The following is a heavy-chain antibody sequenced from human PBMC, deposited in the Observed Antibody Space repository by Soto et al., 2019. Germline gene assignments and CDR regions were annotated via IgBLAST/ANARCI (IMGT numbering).Heavy chain of an antibody. J-gene: IGHJ4*02. Sequence: PSETLSLTCTVSGGSLTSYYWSWIRQPPGKGLEWIGFVYYTGIARYNPSLKSRVTISVDTSKNQFSLKLTSVTAADTAIYYCARRIVSTETIDYWGQGTLVTVSS. CDR1: GGSLTSYY. CDR3: ARRIVSTETIDY. CDR2: VYYTGIA. D-gene: IGHD5-12*01. V-gene: IGHV4-59*08.